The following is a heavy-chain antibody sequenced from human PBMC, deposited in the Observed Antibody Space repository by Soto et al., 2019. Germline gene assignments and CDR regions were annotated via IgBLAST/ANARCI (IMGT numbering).Heavy chain of an antibody. Sequence: QVTVKESGPVLVKPTETLTLTCTVSGFSLSNAGLGVSWIRQPPGKALEWLAHIFSNDEKSYSTSLKSRLTISXDXXKSQVVLTTTNMDPVDTATYYCASTYSTSWYWFDPWGQGTLVTVSS. CDR2: IFSNDEK. J-gene: IGHJ5*02. V-gene: IGHV2-26*04. CDR1: GFSLSNAGLG. CDR3: ASTYSTSWYWFDP. D-gene: IGHD6-13*01.